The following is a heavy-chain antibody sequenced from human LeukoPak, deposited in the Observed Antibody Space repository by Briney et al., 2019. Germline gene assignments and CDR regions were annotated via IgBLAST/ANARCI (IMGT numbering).Heavy chain of an antibody. CDR1: GGSISSYY. V-gene: IGHV4-4*07. D-gene: IGHD3/OR15-3a*01. CDR2: IYTSGST. J-gene: IGHJ5*02. Sequence: PSETLSLTCTVSGGSISSYYWSWIRQPAGKGLEWIGRIYTSGSTNYNPSLKSRVTMSVDTSKNKFSLKRSSVTAADTAVYYCAREGLESDWFDPWGQGTLVTVSS. CDR3: AREGLESDWFDP.